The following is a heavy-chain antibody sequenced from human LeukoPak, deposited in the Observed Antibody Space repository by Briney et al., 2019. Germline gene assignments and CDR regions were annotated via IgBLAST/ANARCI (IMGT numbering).Heavy chain of an antibody. Sequence: SETLSLTCTVSGGSINSYCSWIRQPAGKGLEWIGRISGSGTITYNPALQSRLSISIDTSKNQFSLKLMSVTAADTAVYYCARLTGYSSESWFDPWGQGTLVTVSS. CDR2: ISGSGTI. CDR1: GGSINSYC. CDR3: ARLTGYSSESWFDP. V-gene: IGHV4-4*07. D-gene: IGHD3-9*01. J-gene: IGHJ5*02.